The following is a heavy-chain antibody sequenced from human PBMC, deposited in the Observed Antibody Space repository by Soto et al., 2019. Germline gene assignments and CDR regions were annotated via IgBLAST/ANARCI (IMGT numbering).Heavy chain of an antibody. CDR1: GFTFSIYA. CDR3: AKATRGGAATLIRDY. CDR2: ISGSGGST. D-gene: IGHD6-13*01. J-gene: IGHJ4*02. Sequence: EVQLLESGGGLVQPGGSLRLSCAAVGFTFSIYAMSWVRQAPGKGLEWVSAISGSGGSTYYADFVKGRFTISKDNSKNTLDLQMNSQRADDTAVYYCAKATRGGAATLIRDYWGQGTLVTVSS. V-gene: IGHV3-23*01.